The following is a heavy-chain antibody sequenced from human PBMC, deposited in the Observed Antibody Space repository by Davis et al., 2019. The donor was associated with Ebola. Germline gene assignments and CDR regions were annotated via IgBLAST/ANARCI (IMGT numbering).Heavy chain of an antibody. V-gene: IGHV1-46*01. J-gene: IGHJ4*02. D-gene: IGHD3-3*01. CDR3: ARDAGLLSPPYYFDY. Sequence: ASVKVSCKASGYTFTSYYMHWVRQAPGQGLEWMGIINPSGGSTSYAQKFQGRVTITADESTSTAYMELSSLRSEDTAVYYCARDAGLLSPPYYFDYWGQGTLVTVSS. CDR1: GYTFTSYY. CDR2: INPSGGST.